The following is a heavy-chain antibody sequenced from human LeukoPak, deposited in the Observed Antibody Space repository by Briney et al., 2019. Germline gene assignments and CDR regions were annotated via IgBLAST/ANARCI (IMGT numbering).Heavy chain of an antibody. V-gene: IGHV1-18*01. CDR1: GYTFTSYG. Sequence: EASVKVSCKSSGYTFTSYGISWVRQAPGQGLEWMGWISAYNGNTNYAQKLQGRVTMTTDTSTSTAYMELRSLRSDDTAVYYCASDFGFDFWSGYSYYYYYGMDVWGQGTTVTVSS. D-gene: IGHD3-3*01. CDR3: ASDFGFDFWSGYSYYYYYGMDV. J-gene: IGHJ6*02. CDR2: ISAYNGNT.